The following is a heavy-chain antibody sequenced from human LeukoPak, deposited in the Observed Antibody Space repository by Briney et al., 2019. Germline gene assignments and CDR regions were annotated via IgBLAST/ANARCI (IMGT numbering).Heavy chain of an antibody. CDR2: ISWNSGSI. Sequence: PGGSLRLSCAASGFTFDDYAMHWVRQAPGKGLEWVSGISWNSGSIVYADSVKGRFTISRDNAKNSLYLQMNSLRAEDTALYYCAKASQYQLLYPYFDYWGQGTLVTVSS. CDR3: AKASQYQLLYPYFDY. CDR1: GFTFDDYA. J-gene: IGHJ4*02. D-gene: IGHD2-2*02. V-gene: IGHV3-9*01.